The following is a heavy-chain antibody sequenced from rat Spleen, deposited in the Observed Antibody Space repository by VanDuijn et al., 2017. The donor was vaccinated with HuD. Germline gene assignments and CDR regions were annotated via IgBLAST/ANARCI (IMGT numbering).Heavy chain of an antibody. J-gene: IGHJ4*01. CDR2: ITNTGRRT. D-gene: IGHD1-11*01. Sequence: EVQLVESGGGLVQPGRSLKLSCVASGFTFNNYWMTWIRQAPGKGLEWVASITNTGRRTYYQDSVRGRFAISRDTAENTLYIQMNSLRSEDTATYYCTTALNYGGYLSPYYVMDAWGQGASVTVSS. CDR3: TTALNYGGYLSPYYVMDA. CDR1: GFTFNNYW. V-gene: IGHV5-31*01.